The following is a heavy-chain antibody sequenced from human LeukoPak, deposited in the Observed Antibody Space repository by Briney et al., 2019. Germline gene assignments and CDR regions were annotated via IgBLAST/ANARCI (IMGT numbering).Heavy chain of an antibody. D-gene: IGHD2-2*01. V-gene: IGHV1-69*13. J-gene: IGHJ3*02. CDR3: ARDGTLKYCSSTSCYGFAFDI. CDR1: GGTFSSYA. CDR2: IIPIFGTA. Sequence: ASVKVSCKASGGTFSSYAISWVRQAPGQGLEWMGRIIPIFGTANYAQKFQGRVTITADESTSTAYMELSSLRSEDTAVYYCARDGTLKYCSSTSCYGFAFDIWGQGTMVTVSS.